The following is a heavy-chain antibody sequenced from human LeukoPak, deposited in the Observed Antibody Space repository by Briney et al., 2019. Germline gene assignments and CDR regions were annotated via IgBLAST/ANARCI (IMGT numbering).Heavy chain of an antibody. J-gene: IGHJ4*02. D-gene: IGHD6-19*01. CDR2: ISDSGGGT. CDR1: RFTFNSYA. CDR3: AEERSWAGTGLDY. V-gene: IGHV3-23*01. Sequence: GGSLRLSCAASRFTFNSYAMSGVRQAPGEGLEWVSGISDSGGGTYYADSLKVQFTISRRNSKNTLYMQMNSLRAEDTAIFFCAEERSWAGTGLDYWGQGTLVTVSS.